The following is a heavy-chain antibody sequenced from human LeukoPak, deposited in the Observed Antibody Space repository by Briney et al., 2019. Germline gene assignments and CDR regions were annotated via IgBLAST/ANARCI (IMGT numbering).Heavy chain of an antibody. D-gene: IGHD2-2*01. CDR1: GYSISSGYY. V-gene: IGHV4-38-2*01. CDR2: IYHSGST. Sequence: SETLSLTCAVSGYSISSGYYWGWIRQPPGKGLEWIGSIYHSGSTYYNPSLKSRVTISVDTSKNQFSLKLSSVTAADTAMYYCPRNIVVVPTVTGAFDVWGQGTMVTVSS. J-gene: IGHJ3*01. CDR3: PRNIVVVPTVTGAFDV.